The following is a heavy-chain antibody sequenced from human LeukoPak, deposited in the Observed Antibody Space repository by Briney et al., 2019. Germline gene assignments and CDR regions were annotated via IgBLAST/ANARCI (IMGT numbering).Heavy chain of an antibody. J-gene: IGHJ4*02. V-gene: IGHV3-64*01. CDR3: ARAGMYSSGWYSDY. CDR1: GFTFSSYA. D-gene: IGHD6-19*01. Sequence: GGSLRLSCAASGFTFSSYAMHWVRRAPGKGLEYVSAISSNGGSTYYANSVKGRFTISRDNSKNTLYLQMGSLRAEDMAVYYCARAGMYSSGWYSDYWGQGTLVTVSS. CDR2: ISSNGGST.